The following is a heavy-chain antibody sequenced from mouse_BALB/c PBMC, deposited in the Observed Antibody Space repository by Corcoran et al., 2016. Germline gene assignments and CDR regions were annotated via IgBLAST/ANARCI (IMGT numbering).Heavy chain of an antibody. V-gene: IGHV9-3-1*01. D-gene: IGHD2-2*01. J-gene: IGHJ4*01. Sequence: QIQLVQSGPELKKPGETVKISCRASGYTFTKYGINWVKQAPGKGIKWMGLINTNTGEPTYADDFKGRFAFSLETSASTAYLQINNLKNEDTATYFCTYGSYYYGLDYWCQGTSVTVSS. CDR3: TYGSYYYGLDY. CDR1: GYTFTKYG. CDR2: INTNTGEP.